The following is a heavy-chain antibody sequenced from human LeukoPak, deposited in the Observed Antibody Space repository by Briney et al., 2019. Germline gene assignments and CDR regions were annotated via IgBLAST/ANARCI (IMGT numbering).Heavy chain of an antibody. CDR1: GFTFSSYG. J-gene: IGHJ3*02. CDR3: SRDRAVVTPDAFDI. V-gene: IGHV3-33*01. Sequence: GRSLRRSCAASGFTFSSYGMHWVRQAPGKGLEWVAVIWYDGSNKYYADSVKGRFTISRDNSKNTLYLQMNSLRAEDTAVYYCSRDRAVVTPDAFDIWGQGTMVTVSS. D-gene: IGHD4-23*01. CDR2: IWYDGSNK.